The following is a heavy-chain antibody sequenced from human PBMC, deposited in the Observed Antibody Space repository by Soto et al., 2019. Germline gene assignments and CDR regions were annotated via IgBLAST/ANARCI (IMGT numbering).Heavy chain of an antibody. CDR1: GFTFSSYA. Sequence: GSLRLSCAASGFTFSSYAMSWVRQAPGKGLEWVSAISGSGGSTYYADSVKGRFTISRDNSKNTLYLQMNSLRAEDTAVYYCAKDHYYGSSGYYYFDYWGQGTLVTVSS. D-gene: IGHD3-22*01. CDR2: ISGSGGST. V-gene: IGHV3-23*01. CDR3: AKDHYYGSSGYYYFDY. J-gene: IGHJ4*02.